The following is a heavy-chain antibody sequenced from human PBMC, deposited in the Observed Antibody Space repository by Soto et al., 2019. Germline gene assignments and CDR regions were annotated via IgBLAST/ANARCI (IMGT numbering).Heavy chain of an antibody. CDR1: GFTFSGYA. CDR3: APMGV. V-gene: IGHV3-23*01. J-gene: IGHJ6*02. CDR2: ISGSDDST. Sequence: EVQLLESGGDLVQPGGSLRLSCAASGFTFSGYAMSWVRQAPGQWLEWVSTISGSDDSTYYADSVKGRFTISRDNSKNTLYLQMSSLRADDTAVYYCAPMGVWGQGTTVTVSS.